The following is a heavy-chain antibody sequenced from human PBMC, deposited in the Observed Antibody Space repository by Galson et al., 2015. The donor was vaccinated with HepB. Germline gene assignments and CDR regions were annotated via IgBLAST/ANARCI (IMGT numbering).Heavy chain of an antibody. CDR1: GGSFSGYY. D-gene: IGHD3-9*01. CDR2: INHRGGT. CDR3: TRLDGILTGYYNL. J-gene: IGHJ4*02. V-gene: IGHV4-34*01. Sequence: SETLSLTCAVYGGSFSGYYWGWIRQPPGKRMEWIGEINHRGGTKSNPSLKSRVTISVDMSKNQFSLRLRSVTAADTAVYYCTRLDGILTGYYNLWGQGTLVTVSS.